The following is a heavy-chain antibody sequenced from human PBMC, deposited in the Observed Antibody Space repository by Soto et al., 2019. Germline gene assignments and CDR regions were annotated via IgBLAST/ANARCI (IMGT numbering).Heavy chain of an antibody. CDR1: GFTFSNAW. J-gene: IGHJ6*02. V-gene: IGHV3-15*01. Sequence: GGSLRLSCAASGFTFSNAWMSWVRQAPGKGLEWVGRIKSKTDGGTTDYAAPVKGRFTISRDDSKNTLYLQMNSLKTEDTAVYYCTTAIARPRYYYYGMDVWGQGTTVTVSS. CDR2: IKSKTDGGTT. CDR3: TTAIARPRYYYYGMDV.